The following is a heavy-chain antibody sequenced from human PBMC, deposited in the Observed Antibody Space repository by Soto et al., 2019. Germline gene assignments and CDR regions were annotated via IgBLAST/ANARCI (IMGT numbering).Heavy chain of an antibody. V-gene: IGHV4-30-4*01. CDR1: GGSISSGDYY. D-gene: IGHD6-19*01. CDR2: IYYSGST. CDR3: ALAVAGTWMDY. Sequence: SETLSLTXTVSGGSISSGDYYWSWIRQPPGKGLEWIGYIYYSGSTYYNPSLKSRVTISVDTSKNQFSLKLSSVTAADTAVYYCALAVAGTWMDYWGQGTLVTVSS. J-gene: IGHJ4*02.